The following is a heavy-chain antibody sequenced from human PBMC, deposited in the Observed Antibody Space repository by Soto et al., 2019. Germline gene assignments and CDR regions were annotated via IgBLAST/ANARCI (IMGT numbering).Heavy chain of an antibody. J-gene: IGHJ5*02. Sequence: QVQLVQSGAEVKKPGSSLKVSCKASGGTFRSYTISWVRQAPGQGLEWMGGIIPIFETTKYAQKFQDRVSITVDEATNTAYMELSNLRSEDTAVYYCARGHRSGYNWNYWFAPWGQGTLVTVSS. CDR2: IIPIFETT. CDR1: GGTFRSYT. V-gene: IGHV1-69*01. D-gene: IGHD1-7*01. CDR3: ARGHRSGYNWNYWFAP.